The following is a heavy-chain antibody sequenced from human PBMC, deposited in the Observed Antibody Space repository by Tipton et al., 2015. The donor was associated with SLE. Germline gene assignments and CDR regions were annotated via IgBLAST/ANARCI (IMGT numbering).Heavy chain of an antibody. Sequence: TLSLTCTVSGGSINNCYWSWIRQPPGKGLEWIGYIYYSGSTNYNPSLKSRVTISVDTSKNLFSLKLSSVTAADTAVYYCAREKGDAYPNLVAFDIWGQGTMVTVSS. J-gene: IGHJ3*02. V-gene: IGHV4-59*01. D-gene: IGHD3-16*01. CDR1: GGSINNCY. CDR2: IYYSGST. CDR3: AREKGDAYPNLVAFDI.